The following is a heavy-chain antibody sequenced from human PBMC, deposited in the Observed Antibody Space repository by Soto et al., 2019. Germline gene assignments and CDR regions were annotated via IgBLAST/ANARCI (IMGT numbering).Heavy chain of an antibody. V-gene: IGHV3-21*01. J-gene: IGHJ6*02. CDR1: GFTFSSYS. D-gene: IGHD6-13*01. CDR2: ISSSSSYI. CDR3: ARDRVAAGRLYGMDV. Sequence: GGSLRLSCAASGFTFSSYSMNWVRQAPGKGLEWVSSISSSSSYIYYADSVKGRFTISRDNAKNSLYLQMNSLRAEDTAVYYCARDRVAAGRLYGMDVWGQGTTVTVSS.